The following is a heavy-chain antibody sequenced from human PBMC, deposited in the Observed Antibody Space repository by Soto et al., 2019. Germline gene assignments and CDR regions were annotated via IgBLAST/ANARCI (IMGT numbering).Heavy chain of an antibody. V-gene: IGHV3-23*01. CDR3: AKSLDFWSGPED. D-gene: IGHD3-3*01. CDR2: ISGSGGST. CDR1: GFTFSSYA. J-gene: IGHJ4*02. Sequence: EVQLLESGGGLVQPGGSLRLSCAASGFTFSSYAMSWVRQAPGKGLEWVSGISGSGGSTYYADSVKGRFTISRDNSKNTLYMQMNSLRAEDTAVYYCAKSLDFWSGPEDWGQGTLVTVSS.